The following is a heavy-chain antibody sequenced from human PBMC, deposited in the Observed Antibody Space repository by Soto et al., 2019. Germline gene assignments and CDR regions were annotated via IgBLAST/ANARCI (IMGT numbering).Heavy chain of an antibody. Sequence: EVQLVESGGGLVKPGGSLRLSCAASGFTFSNAWMSWVRQAPGKGLEWVGRIKSKTDGGTTDYAAPVKGRFTISRDNSKNTLYLQMNSLRAEDTAVYYCARAGTSIAARPFSLDYWGQGTLVTVSS. CDR2: IKSKTDGGTT. D-gene: IGHD6-6*01. V-gene: IGHV3-15*01. J-gene: IGHJ4*02. CDR3: ARAGTSIAARPFSLDY. CDR1: GFTFSNAW.